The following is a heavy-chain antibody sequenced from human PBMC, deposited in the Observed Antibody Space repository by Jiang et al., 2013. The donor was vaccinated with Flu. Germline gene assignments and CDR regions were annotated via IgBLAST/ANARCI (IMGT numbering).Heavy chain of an antibody. D-gene: IGHD3-22*01. Sequence: ASGFTFSSYSMNWVRQAPGKGLEWVSSISSSSSYIYYADSVKGRFTISRDNAKNSLYLQMNSLRAEDTAVYYCARGRIVVVMPFDYWGQGTLVTVSS. CDR2: ISSSSSYI. V-gene: IGHV3-21*01. CDR1: GFTFSSYS. CDR3: ARGRIVVVMPFDY. J-gene: IGHJ4*02.